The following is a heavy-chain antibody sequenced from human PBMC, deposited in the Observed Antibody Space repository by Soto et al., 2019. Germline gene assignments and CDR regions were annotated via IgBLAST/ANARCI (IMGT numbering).Heavy chain of an antibody. D-gene: IGHD2-15*01. CDR1: GFTFSNAW. V-gene: IGHV3-15*01. CDR3: PPEVAATPTDY. CDR2: IKSKTDGGTT. J-gene: IGHJ4*02. Sequence: PGGSLRLSCAASGFTFSNAWMSWVRQAPGKGLEWVGRIKSKTDGGTTDYAAPVKGRFTISRDDSKNTLYLQMNSLKTEDTAVYYCPPEVAATPTDYWGQGTLVTVS.